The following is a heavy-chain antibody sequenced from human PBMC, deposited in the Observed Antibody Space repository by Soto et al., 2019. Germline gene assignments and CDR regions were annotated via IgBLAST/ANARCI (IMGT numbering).Heavy chain of an antibody. CDR1: GGSIYRSGYY. J-gene: IGHJ4*02. V-gene: IGHV4-39*01. CDR3: GKVLVGATGHTDSDS. CDR2: IDYNGVT. Sequence: SETLSLTCTVSGGSIYRSGYYWGWIRQPPGRGLEWIGNIDYNGVTYSNPSLRSRVTISRDTSKNQFSLKLTSVTAADTALYYCGKVLVGATGHTDSDSWGPGTLVTVSS. D-gene: IGHD2-15*01.